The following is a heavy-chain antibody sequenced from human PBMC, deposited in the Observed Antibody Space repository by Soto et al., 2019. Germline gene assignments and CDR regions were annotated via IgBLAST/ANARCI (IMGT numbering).Heavy chain of an antibody. D-gene: IGHD6-13*01. CDR2: INAANGDT. V-gene: IGHV1-3*01. J-gene: IGHJ5*02. CDR3: VRRHVSATGIDWFDP. Sequence: ASVKVSCKASGCTFTSYGIHWVRQAPGQRLEWMGWINAANGDTKYSPKFQGRVTITRDTSASTAYMELSSLRSEDTAVYYCVRRHVSATGIDWFDPWGQGTLVTVSS. CDR1: GCTFTSYG.